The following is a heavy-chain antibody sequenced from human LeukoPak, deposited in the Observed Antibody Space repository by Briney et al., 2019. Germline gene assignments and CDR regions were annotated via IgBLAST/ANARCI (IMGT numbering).Heavy chain of an antibody. V-gene: IGHV3-7*01. J-gene: IGHJ3*02. Sequence: GGSLRLSCAASGFTFSSYWMSWVRQAPGKGLEWVANIKQDGSEKYYVDSVKGRFTISRDNAKNSLYLQMNSLRAEDTAVYYCAMPYAPYYDFWSAYDAFDIWGQGTMVTVSS. CDR3: AMPYAPYYDFWSAYDAFDI. D-gene: IGHD3-3*01. CDR2: IKQDGSEK. CDR1: GFTFSSYW.